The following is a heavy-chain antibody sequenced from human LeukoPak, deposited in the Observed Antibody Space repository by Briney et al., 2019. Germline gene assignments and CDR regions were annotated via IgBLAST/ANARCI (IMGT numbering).Heavy chain of an antibody. CDR1: GFTFSSYW. CDR3: AKVGMAGRYPYFDY. D-gene: IGHD1-20*01. V-gene: IGHV3-9*01. CDR2: ISGNSARK. Sequence: GGSLRLSCAASGFTFSSYWMNWVRQTPGKGLEWVSSISGNSARKDYVDSVKGRFTISRDNAKNSLYLQMDSLRVEDTALYYCAKVGMAGRYPYFDYWGQGTLVTVSS. J-gene: IGHJ4*02.